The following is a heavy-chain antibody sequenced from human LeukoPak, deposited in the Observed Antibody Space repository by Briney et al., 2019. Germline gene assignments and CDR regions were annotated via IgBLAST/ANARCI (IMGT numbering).Heavy chain of an antibody. CDR3: ARRGPDYSNYDAFDI. J-gene: IGHJ3*02. V-gene: IGHV3-30*03. CDR2: MSYDGTNK. D-gene: IGHD4-11*01. CDR1: GFTFSDYY. Sequence: GGSLRLSCAASGFTFSDYYMSWIRRAPGKGLEWVAVMSYDGTNKYYADSVKGRFTISRDNSKNTLYLQMNSLRVEDTAVYYCARRGPDYSNYDAFDIWGQGTMVTVSS.